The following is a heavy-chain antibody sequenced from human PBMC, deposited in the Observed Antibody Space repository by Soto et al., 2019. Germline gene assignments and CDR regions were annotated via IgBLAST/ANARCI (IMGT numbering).Heavy chain of an antibody. CDR1: GFTFSSYA. Sequence: PGGSLRLSCAASGFTFSSYAMHWVRQAPGKGLEWVAVISYDGSNKYYADSVKGRFTISRDNSKNTLYLQMNSLRAEDTAVYYCARHPSIVVVTRTYFQHWGQGTLVTVSS. V-gene: IGHV3-30-3*01. J-gene: IGHJ1*01. CDR2: ISYDGSNK. D-gene: IGHD3-22*01. CDR3: ARHPSIVVVTRTYFQH.